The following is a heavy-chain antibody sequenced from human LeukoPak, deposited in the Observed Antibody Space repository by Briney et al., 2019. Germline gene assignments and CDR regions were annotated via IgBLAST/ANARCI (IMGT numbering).Heavy chain of an antibody. V-gene: IGHV4-59*01. CDR2: IYYSGST. J-gene: IGHJ3*02. CDR1: GGSISSYY. Sequence: PSETLSLTCTVSGGSISSYYWSWIRQPPGKGLEWIGYIYYSGSTNYNPSLKSRVTISVDTSKNQFSLKLSSVTAADTAVYYCARDDCSGGSCYSGAFDIWGQGTMVTVSS. D-gene: IGHD2-15*01. CDR3: ARDDCSGGSCYSGAFDI.